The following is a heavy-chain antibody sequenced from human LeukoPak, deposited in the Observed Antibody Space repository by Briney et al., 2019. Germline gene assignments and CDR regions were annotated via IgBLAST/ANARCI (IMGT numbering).Heavy chain of an antibody. D-gene: IGHD6-6*01. Sequence: GGSLRLSCAASGFTFSSYAMSWVRQVPGKGLEWVSAISGSGGGTYYADSVKGRFTISRDNSKNTLYLQMNSLRAEDTAVYYCAKDRAPIAARPDGGFDYWGQGTLVTVSS. CDR1: GFTFSSYA. CDR2: ISGSGGGT. V-gene: IGHV3-23*01. CDR3: AKDRAPIAARPDGGFDY. J-gene: IGHJ4*02.